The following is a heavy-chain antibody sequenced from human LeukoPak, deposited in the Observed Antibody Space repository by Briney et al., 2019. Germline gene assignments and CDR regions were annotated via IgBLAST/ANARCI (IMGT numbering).Heavy chain of an antibody. V-gene: IGHV3-53*01. J-gene: IGHJ4*02. Sequence: GGSLRLSCAASGFTVSSNYMSWVRQAPGKGLEWVSVIYSGGSTYYADSVKGRFTISRDNSKNTLYLQMNSLRAEDTAVYYCVRGYSSGWYYFDYWGQGTLVTVSS. D-gene: IGHD6-19*01. CDR1: GFTVSSNY. CDR2: IYSGGST. CDR3: VRGYSSGWYYFDY.